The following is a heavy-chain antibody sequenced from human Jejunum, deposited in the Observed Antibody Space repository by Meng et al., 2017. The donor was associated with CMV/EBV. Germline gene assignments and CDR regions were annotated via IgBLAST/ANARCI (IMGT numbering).Heavy chain of an antibody. J-gene: IGHJ4*02. V-gene: IGHV4-34*01. Sequence: VHLQHGGAGLLEPAEPLSLTGGVYGAPFSGYWSWVRQPPGKGLEWIGEITHSGSTNYNVSLKSRVTISIDTSKNQFSLKLSSVTATDTAVYYCAPGFRSWSGSYSSWGQGTLVTVSS. CDR2: ITHSGST. CDR1: GAPFSGY. CDR3: APGFRSWSGSYSS. D-gene: IGHD1-26*01.